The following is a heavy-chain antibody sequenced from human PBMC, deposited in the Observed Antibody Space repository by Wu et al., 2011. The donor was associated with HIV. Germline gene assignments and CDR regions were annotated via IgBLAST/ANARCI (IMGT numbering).Heavy chain of an antibody. CDR2: IIPILGAV. D-gene: IGHD1-1*01. CDR1: GGTFSSSA. Sequence: QVRLVQSGAEVKKPGSSVKVSCKTSGGTFSSSAISWVRQAPGQGLEWMGRIIPILGAVNYAQKFQGRVTIIADESTGTAYMDLGSLRTDDTAVYYCTKSNSTNWLTLFFWGQGTLVTVSS. V-gene: IGHV1-69*15. J-gene: IGHJ4*02. CDR3: TKSNSTNWLTLFF.